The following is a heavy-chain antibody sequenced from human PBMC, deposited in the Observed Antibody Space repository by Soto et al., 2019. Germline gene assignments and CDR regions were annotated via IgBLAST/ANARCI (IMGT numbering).Heavy chain of an antibody. D-gene: IGHD2-15*01. J-gene: IGHJ5*02. V-gene: IGHV4-39*01. CDR3: VRHHLVVVVAATPCWFDP. CDR2: IYYSGST. Sequence: SETLSLTCTVSGGSISSSSYYWGWIRQPPGKGLEWIGSIYYSGSTYYNQSLKSRVTISVDTSKNQISLKLSSVTAADTALYYCVRHHLVVVVAATPCWFDPWGQGTLVTVSS. CDR1: GGSISSSSYY.